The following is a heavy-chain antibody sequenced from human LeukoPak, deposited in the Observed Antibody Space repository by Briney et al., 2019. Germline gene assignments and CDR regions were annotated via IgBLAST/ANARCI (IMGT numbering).Heavy chain of an antibody. Sequence: SETLSLTCTAPGGPNRSYYWTWLRGPPGKAVVGIGYIYYSGSTSYNRSLKGRVTISVDTSKNQFSLKLSSVTAADTAVYYCAREGMGIEAGTVDYWGQGTLVTVS. CDR3: AREGMGIEAGTVDY. CDR2: IYYSGST. V-gene: IGHV4-59*01. J-gene: IGHJ4*02. D-gene: IGHD1/OR15-1a*01. CDR1: GGPNRSYY.